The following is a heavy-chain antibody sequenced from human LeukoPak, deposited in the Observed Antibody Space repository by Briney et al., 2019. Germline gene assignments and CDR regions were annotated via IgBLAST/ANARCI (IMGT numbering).Heavy chain of an antibody. CDR2: ISSTSNTI. CDR3: ARDSSSYASFGEP. Sequence: PGGSLRLSCAASGFAFSIYNMNWVRQAPGKGLEWVSYISSTSNTIYYADSVKGRFTISRDNAKNSLYLQMHGLRAEDTAVYYCARDSSSYASFGEPSRQGTLVTVSS. V-gene: IGHV3-48*04. CDR1: GFAFSIYN. D-gene: IGHD3-10*01. J-gene: IGHJ5*02.